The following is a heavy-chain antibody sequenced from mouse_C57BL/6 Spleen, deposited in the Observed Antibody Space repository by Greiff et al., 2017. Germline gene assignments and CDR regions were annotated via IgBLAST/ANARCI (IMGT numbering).Heavy chain of an antibody. CDR1: GYSITSGYY. V-gene: IGHV3-6*01. Sequence: EVQLQQSGPGLVKPSPSLSLTCSVTGYSITSGYYWNWIRQFPGNKLEWMGYISYDGSNNYNPSLKNRITITRDTSKNQFFLKLNSVTTEDTATYYCAREGYYGSPYYFDGWGQGTTLTVAS. J-gene: IGHJ2*01. CDR3: AREGYYGSPYYFDG. CDR2: ISYDGSN. D-gene: IGHD1-1*01.